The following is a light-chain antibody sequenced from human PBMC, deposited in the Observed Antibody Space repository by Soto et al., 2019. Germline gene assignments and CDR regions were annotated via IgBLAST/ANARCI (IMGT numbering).Light chain of an antibody. CDR1: QSGNNN. J-gene: IGKJ2*01. Sequence: ETVMTQSPATLSVSPGERATLSCRASQSGNNNLAWYQQKPGQAPRLLIFGASTRATGIPARFSGRGSGTEFTLTISSLQSEDFAGYYCQQYNNWPPMYTFGQGTKLEIK. CDR3: QQYNNWPPMYT. V-gene: IGKV3-15*01. CDR2: GAS.